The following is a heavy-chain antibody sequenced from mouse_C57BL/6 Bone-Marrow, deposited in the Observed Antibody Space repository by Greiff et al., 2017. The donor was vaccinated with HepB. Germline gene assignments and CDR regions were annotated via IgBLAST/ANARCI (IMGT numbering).Heavy chain of an antibody. CDR3: ARGLLSFFFAY. J-gene: IGHJ3*01. D-gene: IGHD2-3*01. CDR1: GFTFSDYG. V-gene: IGHV5-17*01. Sequence: EVMLVESGGGLVKPGGSLKLSCAASGFTFSDYGMHWVRQAPEKGLEWVAYISSGSSTIYYADTVKGRFTISRDNAKNTLFLQMTSLRSEDTAMYYCARGLLSFFFAYWGQGTLVTVSA. CDR2: ISSGSSTI.